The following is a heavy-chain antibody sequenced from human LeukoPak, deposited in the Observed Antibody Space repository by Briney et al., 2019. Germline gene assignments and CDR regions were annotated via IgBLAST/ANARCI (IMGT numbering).Heavy chain of an antibody. Sequence: GGSLRLSCAASGFTFSSHAMTWVRQAPGKGLEWVSVIASGGGDIQYADSVKGRFTISRDNSKSTLYLQLNSLRAEDTAVYYCARYAPPTTVVTRFFDYWGQGTLVTVSS. D-gene: IGHD4-23*01. CDR1: GFTFSSHA. V-gene: IGHV3-23*01. CDR3: ARYAPPTTVVTRFFDY. J-gene: IGHJ4*02. CDR2: IASGGGDI.